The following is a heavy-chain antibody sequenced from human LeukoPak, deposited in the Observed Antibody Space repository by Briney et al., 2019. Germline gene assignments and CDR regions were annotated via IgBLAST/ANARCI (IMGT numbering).Heavy chain of an antibody. J-gene: IGHJ4*02. CDR3: ARNFD. CDR1: GFSFSDNW. Sequence: SGGSLRLSCAASGFSFSDNWMSWVRQAPGKGLEWVANIKQDGSEKYYADSVKGRFTISRDNAKNSVYLQMNSLRAEDTAVYYCARNFDWGQGTLVTVSS. CDR2: IKQDGSEK. V-gene: IGHV3-7*05.